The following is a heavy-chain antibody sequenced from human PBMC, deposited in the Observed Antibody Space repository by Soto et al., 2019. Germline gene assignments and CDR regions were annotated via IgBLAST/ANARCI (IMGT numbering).Heavy chain of an antibody. CDR1: GGSISSSNW. CDR3: ARDRACGSCYSRYYGMDV. J-gene: IGHJ6*02. CDR2: IYHSGST. Sequence: QVQLQESGPGLVKPSGTLSLTCAVSGGSISSSNWWSWVRQPPGKGLEWIGEIYHSGSTNYNPSLNSRVTISVDKSKNQFSLKLSSVTAADTAVYYCARDRACGSCYSRYYGMDVWGQGTTVTVSS. D-gene: IGHD2-15*01. V-gene: IGHV4-4*02.